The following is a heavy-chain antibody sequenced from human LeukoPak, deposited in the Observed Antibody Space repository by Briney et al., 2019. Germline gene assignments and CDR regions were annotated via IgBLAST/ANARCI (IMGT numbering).Heavy chain of an antibody. CDR1: GFTVSRSY. CDR3: AKDRGGSYFDFDY. CDR2: IYAGGST. J-gene: IGHJ4*02. Sequence: GGSLRLSCAASGFTVSRSYMSWVRQAPGEGLEWVSVIYAGGSTYYADSVKGRFTISRDNSKNTVYLEMNSLRAEDTAVYYCAKDRGGSYFDFDYWGRGTLVTVSS. V-gene: IGHV3-66*01. D-gene: IGHD1-26*01.